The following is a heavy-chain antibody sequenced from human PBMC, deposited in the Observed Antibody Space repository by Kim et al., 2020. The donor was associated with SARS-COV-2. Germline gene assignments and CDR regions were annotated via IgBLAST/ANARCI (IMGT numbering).Heavy chain of an antibody. Sequence: SETLSLTCTVSGASISGTTYYWSWIRQHPGKGLEWIGSIHHSGSAYYNPSLESRLTISVDTSETHFSLNLASVTAADTAVYYCARGGRYNSFDPWGQGSL. V-gene: IGHV4-31*03. CDR3: ARGGRYNSFDP. J-gene: IGHJ5*02. CDR1: GASISGTTYY. CDR2: IHHSGSA.